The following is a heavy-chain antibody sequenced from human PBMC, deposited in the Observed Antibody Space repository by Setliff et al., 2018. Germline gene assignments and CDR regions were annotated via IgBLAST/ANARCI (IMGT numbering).Heavy chain of an antibody. V-gene: IGHV4-59*12. J-gene: IGHJ4*02. CDR3: ARESRYYYDNLGTLDY. CDR2: IYYTGST. CDR1: IGSIRSYY. D-gene: IGHD3-22*01. Sequence: PSETLSLTCTVSIGSIRSYYWSWIRQSPGKGLEWIGYIYYTGSTNYNPSLKSRVTMSVDTSKNQFSLKLSSVTAADTAVYYCARESRYYYDNLGTLDYWGQGTLVTSPQ.